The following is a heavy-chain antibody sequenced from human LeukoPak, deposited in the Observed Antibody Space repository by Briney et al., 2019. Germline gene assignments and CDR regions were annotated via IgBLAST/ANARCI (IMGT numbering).Heavy chain of an antibody. J-gene: IGHJ3*02. Sequence: GGSLRLSCAASGFTVSSNYMSWVRQAPGKGLEWVSVIYSGGSTYYADSVKGRFTISRDNSKNTPYLQMNSLRAEDTAVYYCARDSRSYYYDSSGTDAFDIWGQGTMVTVSS. V-gene: IGHV3-53*01. D-gene: IGHD3-22*01. CDR3: ARDSRSYYYDSSGTDAFDI. CDR2: IYSGGST. CDR1: GFTVSSNY.